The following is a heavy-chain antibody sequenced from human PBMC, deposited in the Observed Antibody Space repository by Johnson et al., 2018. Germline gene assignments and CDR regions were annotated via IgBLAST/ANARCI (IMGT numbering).Heavy chain of an antibody. V-gene: IGHV4-59*12. D-gene: IGHD1-26*01. CDR2: IYYRGRT. J-gene: IGHJ3*02. Sequence: QVQLQESGPGLVKPSETLSLTCTVSGGSISSYYWNWIRQPPGKGLEWIGYIYYRGRTNYNPSLKSRVTISVDTSKTQFPLELSSVTAADTAVYYCARDDLGATHAAFDIGGQGTMVTVSS. CDR1: GGSISSYY. CDR3: ARDDLGATHAAFDI.